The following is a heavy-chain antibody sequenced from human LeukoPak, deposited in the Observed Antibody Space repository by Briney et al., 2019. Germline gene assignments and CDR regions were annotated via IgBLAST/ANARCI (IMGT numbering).Heavy chain of an antibody. CDR3: AKDYVLWFGVEDGFDI. V-gene: IGHV3-23*01. J-gene: IGHJ3*02. CDR2: ISGSGGST. D-gene: IGHD3-10*01. Sequence: GGSLRLSCAASGFTFSSYAMSWVRQAPGKGREWVSAISGSGGSTYEAEAVKGRFPISRDNSKNTRYLQMNSLRAEDTAVYDCAKDYVLWFGVEDGFDIWGQGTMVTVSS. CDR1: GFTFSSYA.